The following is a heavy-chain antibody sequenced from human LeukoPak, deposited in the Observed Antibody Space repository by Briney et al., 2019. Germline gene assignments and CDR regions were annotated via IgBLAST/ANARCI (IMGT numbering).Heavy chain of an antibody. J-gene: IGHJ4*02. Sequence: SETLSLTCTVSGGAITSATYYWGWIRQPPGKGLEWIGNIFYSGSTSYNPPLKCRVTIFVDTSKNHFSLKLISVTAADTAVYYCARINYYDSGVMSWGQGTLVTVSS. V-gene: IGHV4-39*07. CDR2: IFYSGST. D-gene: IGHD3-22*01. CDR3: ARINYYDSGVMS. CDR1: GGAITSATYY.